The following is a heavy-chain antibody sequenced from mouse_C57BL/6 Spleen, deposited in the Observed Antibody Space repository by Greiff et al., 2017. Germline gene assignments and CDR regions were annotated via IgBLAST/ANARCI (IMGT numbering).Heavy chain of an antibody. J-gene: IGHJ1*03. CDR1: GYAFSSYW. V-gene: IGHV1-80*01. Sequence: QVQLKESGAELVKPGASVKISCKASGYAFSSYWMNWVKQRPGKGLEWIGQIYPGDGDTNYNGKFKGKATLTADKSSSTAYMQLSSLTSEDSAVYFCARRGLRYWYFDVWGTGTTVTVSS. CDR3: ARRGLRYWYFDV. D-gene: IGHD3-1*01. CDR2: IYPGDGDT.